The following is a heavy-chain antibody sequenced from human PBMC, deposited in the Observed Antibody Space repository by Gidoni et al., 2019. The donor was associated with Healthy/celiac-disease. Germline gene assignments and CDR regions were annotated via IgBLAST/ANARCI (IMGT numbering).Heavy chain of an antibody. D-gene: IGHD2-2*01. V-gene: IGHV3-15*07. J-gene: IGHJ6*03. CDR1: GFTFSNAW. Sequence: EVQLVESGGGLVKPGGSLRLSCAASGFTFSNAWMNWVRQAPGKGLEWVGRIKSKTDGGTTDYAAPVKGRFTISRDDSKNTLYLQMNSLKTEDTAVYYCTTLVVPAAMYYYYYYMDVWGKGTTVTVSS. CDR2: IKSKTDGGTT. CDR3: TTLVVPAAMYYYYYYMDV.